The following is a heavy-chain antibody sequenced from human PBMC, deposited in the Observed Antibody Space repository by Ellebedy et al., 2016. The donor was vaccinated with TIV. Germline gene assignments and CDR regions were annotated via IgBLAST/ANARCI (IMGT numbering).Heavy chain of an antibody. CDR3: ARSRVVVVVAAPGWFDP. Sequence: GESLKISXAASGFTFSSYWMSWVRQAPGKGLEWVSVIYSGGSTYYADSVKGRFTISRDNSKNTLYLQMNSLRAEDTAVYYCARSRVVVVVAAPGWFDPWGQGTLVTVSS. V-gene: IGHV3-53*01. CDR1: GFTFSSYW. D-gene: IGHD2-15*01. J-gene: IGHJ5*02. CDR2: IYSGGST.